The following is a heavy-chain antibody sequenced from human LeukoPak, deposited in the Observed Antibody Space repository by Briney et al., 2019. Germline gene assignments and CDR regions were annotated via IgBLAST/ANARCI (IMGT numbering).Heavy chain of an antibody. V-gene: IGHV4-34*01. D-gene: IGHD3-22*01. CDR3: ARREDYYVSSGYLG. Sequence: PSETLSLTCTVSSGSISSHYWSWIRQPPGKGLEWIGEINHSGSTNYNPSLKSRVTISVDTSKNQFSLKLSSVTAADTAVYYCARREDYYVSSGYLGWGQGTLVTVSS. J-gene: IGHJ4*02. CDR2: INHSGST. CDR1: SGSISSHY.